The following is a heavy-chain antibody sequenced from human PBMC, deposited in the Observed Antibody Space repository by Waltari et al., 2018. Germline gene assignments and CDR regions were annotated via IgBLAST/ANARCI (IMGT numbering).Heavy chain of an antibody. J-gene: IGHJ4*02. CDR3: ARDRATRTGYVDY. CDR1: GFTFPVYW. CDR2: VKDDGSEQ. Sequence: EVQLVESGGGLVQPGGSLGLPCPALGFTFPVYWMGWVRQAPGKGLEWVANVKDDGSEQNYVDSVKGRFTITRDNTKTILYMEMNNLRVEDTAVYYCARDRATRTGYVDYWGQGALVTVSS. D-gene: IGHD2-2*01. V-gene: IGHV3-7*01.